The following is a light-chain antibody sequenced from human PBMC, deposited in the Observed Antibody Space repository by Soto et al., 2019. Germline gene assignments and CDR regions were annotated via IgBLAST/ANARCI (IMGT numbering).Light chain of an antibody. CDR3: LQYHSSPYT. CDR1: QSVSVNS. V-gene: IGKV3-20*01. CDR2: GAF. J-gene: IGKJ2*01. Sequence: EIVLTQSPGTLSLSPGERATLSCRASQSVSVNSLAWYQHKPGQAPRLLLYGAFNRATGVPDRFGGSGSGTDFTLTISRLEPEDSAVFYCLQYHSSPYTFGQGTKLEI.